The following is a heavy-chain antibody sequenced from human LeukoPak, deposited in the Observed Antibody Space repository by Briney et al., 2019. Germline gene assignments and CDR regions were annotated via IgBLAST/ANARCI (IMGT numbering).Heavy chain of an antibody. CDR2: ISYDGSNK. J-gene: IGHJ6*02. D-gene: IGHD3-9*01. CDR1: GFTFSSYA. Sequence: GGSLRLSCAASGFTFSSYAMHWVRQAPGKGLEWVAVISYDGSNKYYADSVKGRFTISRDNSKNTLYLQMNSLRAEDTAVYYCARDLLRYFDPLGSPYYYYGMDVWGQGTTVTVSS. CDR3: ARDLLRYFDPLGSPYYYYGMDV. V-gene: IGHV3-30-3*01.